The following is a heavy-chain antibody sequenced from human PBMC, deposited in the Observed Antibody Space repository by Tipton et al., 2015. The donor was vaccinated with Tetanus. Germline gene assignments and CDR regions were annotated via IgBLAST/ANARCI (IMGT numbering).Heavy chain of an antibody. Sequence: GSLRLSCTVSGDSISRGGYFWDWIRQGPGKGLEWGGYPHHSGKTKYNPSLSGRVTTSVDTSKNQFSLKISSLTAADTAVYYCARWGDASGSTNLYAFDIWGQGTMVSVSS. V-gene: IGHV4-61*08. CDR2: PHHSGKT. CDR3: ARWGDASGSTNLYAFDI. J-gene: IGHJ3*02. D-gene: IGHD3-10*01. CDR1: GDSISRGGYF.